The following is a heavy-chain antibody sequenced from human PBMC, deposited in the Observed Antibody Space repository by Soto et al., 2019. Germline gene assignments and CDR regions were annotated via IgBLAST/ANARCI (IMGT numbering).Heavy chain of an antibody. V-gene: IGHV1-24*01. CDR2: FDLENGET. D-gene: IGHD6-13*01. CDR3: ARYSSSWPNWFDP. CDR1: GYTLTELS. J-gene: IGHJ5*02. Sequence: ASVKVSCKVSGYTLTELSIHWVRQAPGEGLEWMGGFDLENGETIYAQRFQGRVTMTEESSADTPYMELSSLRSEDTAMYYCARYSSSWPNWFDPWGQGTLVT.